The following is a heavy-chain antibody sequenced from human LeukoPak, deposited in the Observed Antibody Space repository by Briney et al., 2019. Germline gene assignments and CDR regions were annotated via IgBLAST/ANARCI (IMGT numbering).Heavy chain of an antibody. CDR1: GFTFSSYG. J-gene: IGHJ4*02. V-gene: IGHV3-30*18. CDR3: AKDLQTYYYGSGSLDY. Sequence: GRSLRLSCAASGFTFSSYGMHWVRQAPGKGLEWVAVISYDGSNKYYADSVKGRFTISRDNSKNTLYLQMNSLRAEDTAVYYCAKDLQTYYYGSGSLDYWGQGTLVTVSS. D-gene: IGHD3-10*01. CDR2: ISYDGSNK.